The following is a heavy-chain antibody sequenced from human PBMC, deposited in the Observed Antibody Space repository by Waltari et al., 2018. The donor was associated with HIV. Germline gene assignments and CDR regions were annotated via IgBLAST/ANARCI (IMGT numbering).Heavy chain of an antibody. Sequence: QVQLVQSGAEVKSPGASVKVSCQASGYTFTNSGISWVRQASGQGLEWMGWIIAYNGDTSYAQKLQGRVTMTTDTSTTTAYMDLRSLRSDDTALYYCARDIPITGTTGGIDYWGQGTLVTVSS. CDR1: GYTFTNSG. J-gene: IGHJ4*02. CDR3: ARDIPITGTTGGIDY. CDR2: IIAYNGDT. V-gene: IGHV1-18*01. D-gene: IGHD1-7*01.